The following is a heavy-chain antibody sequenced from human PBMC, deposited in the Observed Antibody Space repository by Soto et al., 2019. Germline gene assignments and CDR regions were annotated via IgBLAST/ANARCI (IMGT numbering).Heavy chain of an antibody. J-gene: IGHJ4*02. CDR3: AKDHVWEPAAGDY. V-gene: IGHV3-23*01. CDR1: GFTFSSYA. CDR2: ISGSGGST. D-gene: IGHD1-26*01. Sequence: PSETLRLSCAASGFTFSSYAMSWVRQAPGKGLEWVSAISGSGGSTYYADSVKGRFTISRDNSKNTLYLQMNSLRAEDTAVYYCAKDHVWEPAAGDYWGQGTLVTAPQ.